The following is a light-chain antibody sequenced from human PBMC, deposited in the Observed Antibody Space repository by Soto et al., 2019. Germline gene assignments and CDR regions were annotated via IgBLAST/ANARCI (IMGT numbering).Light chain of an antibody. CDR1: QTITNW. V-gene: IGKV1-5*01. Sequence: DIQMTQSPSTLSASVGDRVTITCRASQTITNWLAWYQQKPGKAPKLLIYGASISESGVPSRFSGSGSGTEFTLTINSLQPDDFATYYCQQYNHYCMFGQGTKVEIK. CDR2: GAS. J-gene: IGKJ1*01. CDR3: QQYNHYCM.